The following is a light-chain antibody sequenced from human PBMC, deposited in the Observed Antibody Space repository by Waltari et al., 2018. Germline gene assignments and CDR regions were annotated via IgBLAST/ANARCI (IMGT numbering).Light chain of an antibody. CDR3: QQANSFPIT. CDR2: ATS. V-gene: IGKV1-12*01. CDR1: QDIRNW. Sequence: DRVTMTCRASQDIRNWLAWYQQKPGKAPNLLIYATSSLQTGVPSRFSGSGSGTEFTLTISSLQPEDFATYYCQQANSFPITFGPGTKVDFK. J-gene: IGKJ3*01.